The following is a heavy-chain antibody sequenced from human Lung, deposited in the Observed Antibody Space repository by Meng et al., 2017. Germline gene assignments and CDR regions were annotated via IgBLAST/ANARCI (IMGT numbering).Heavy chain of an antibody. V-gene: IGHV3-7*01. CDR1: GFSFGENW. CDR3: ATSMGRGGNDY. CDR2: MNQDGGEK. D-gene: IGHD3-10*01. J-gene: IGHJ4*02. Sequence: GESLKISCAASGFSFGENWMSWVRQAPGKGLECVANMNQDGGEKYYVDSVKGRFTISRDNARNSMYLQMSSLGAEDTAIYYCATSMGRGGNDYWGQGTLVTVSS.